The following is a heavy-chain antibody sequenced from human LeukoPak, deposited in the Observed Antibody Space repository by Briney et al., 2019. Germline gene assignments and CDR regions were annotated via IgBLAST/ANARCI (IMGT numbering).Heavy chain of an antibody. CDR2: ISSNGGRT. CDR1: GFTFRSDG. CDR3: ATYYYDSGGFHFHH. J-gene: IGHJ1*01. Sequence: GRCLTPSRAAAGFTFRSDGMQWVRQAPGERLEYDSAISSNGGRTNYAHSVNGRSTISRDNSRNTTYIQMGSLRAEEMAVYYWATYYYDSGGFHFHHWGQGALCSVSS. D-gene: IGHD3-22*01. V-gene: IGHV3-64*01.